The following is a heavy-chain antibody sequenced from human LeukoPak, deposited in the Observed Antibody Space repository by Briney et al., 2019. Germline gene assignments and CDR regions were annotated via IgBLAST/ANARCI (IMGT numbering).Heavy chain of an antibody. V-gene: IGHV4-39*07. Sequence: PSETLSLTCTVSGGSISSSSYYWGWIRQPPGKGLEWIGSIYYSGSTYYNPSLKSRVTISVDTSKNQFSLKLSSVTAADTAVYYCARDSRLPLAAAGTAPFDYWGQGTLVTVSS. J-gene: IGHJ4*02. CDR3: ARDSRLPLAAAGTAPFDY. CDR2: IYYSGST. D-gene: IGHD6-13*01. CDR1: GGSISSSSYY.